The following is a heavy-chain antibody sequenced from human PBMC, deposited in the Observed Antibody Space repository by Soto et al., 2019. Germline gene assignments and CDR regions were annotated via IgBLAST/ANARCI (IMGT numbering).Heavy chain of an antibody. V-gene: IGHV4-31*03. CDR2: IYYSGST. CDR3: ARSDCGGDCYRLIPYFDY. Sequence: SETLSLTCTVSGGSISSGGYYWSWIRHHPGKGLEWIGYIYYSGSTYYNPSLKSRVTISVDTSKNQFSLKLSSVTAADTAVYSCARSDCGGDCYRLIPYFDYWGQGTLVTVSS. CDR1: GGSISSGGYY. D-gene: IGHD2-21*01. J-gene: IGHJ4*02.